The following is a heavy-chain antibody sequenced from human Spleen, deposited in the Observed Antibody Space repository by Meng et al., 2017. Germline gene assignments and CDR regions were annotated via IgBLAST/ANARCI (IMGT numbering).Heavy chain of an antibody. Sequence: ASVKVSCKASGYTFPDYWLHWVRRAPGQGLEWMGRINPKSGDTHYAQRFQGRVTMTGDTSISTAYMELSGLRSEDTAVYYCARGSGYSGYDYDPWGQGTLVTVSS. CDR1: GYTFPDYW. J-gene: IGHJ5*02. V-gene: IGHV1-2*06. D-gene: IGHD5-12*01. CDR2: INPKSGDT. CDR3: ARGSGYSGYDYDP.